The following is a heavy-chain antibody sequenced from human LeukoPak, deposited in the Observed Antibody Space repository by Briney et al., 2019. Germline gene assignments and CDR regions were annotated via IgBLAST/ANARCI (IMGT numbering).Heavy chain of an antibody. CDR1: GFTFSSYS. CDR2: ISSSGSTT. D-gene: IGHD6-19*01. V-gene: IGHV3-48*04. J-gene: IGHJ3*01. Sequence: GSLRLSCAASGFTFSSYSMNWVRQAPGKGLEWVSYISSSGSTTYYADAVKGRFTISRDNAKNSLYLQMNSLGVEDTAVYYCARVDGIAVAPDDAFGVWGQGTMVTVSS. CDR3: ARVDGIAVAPDDAFGV.